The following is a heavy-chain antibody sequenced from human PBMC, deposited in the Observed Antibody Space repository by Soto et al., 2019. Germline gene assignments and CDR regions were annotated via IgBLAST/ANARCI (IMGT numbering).Heavy chain of an antibody. J-gene: IGHJ3*02. CDR2: INAGNGNT. CDR1: GYTFTSYA. Sequence: QVQLVQSGAEVKKPGASVKVSCKASGYTFTSYAMHWVRQAPGQRLEWMGWINAGNGNTKYSQKFQGRVTITRDTSASKAYMELSSLRSEDTAVYYCARDRGVRDIVVVVAATEAFDIWGQGTMVTVSS. CDR3: ARDRGVRDIVVVVAATEAFDI. V-gene: IGHV1-3*01. D-gene: IGHD2-15*01.